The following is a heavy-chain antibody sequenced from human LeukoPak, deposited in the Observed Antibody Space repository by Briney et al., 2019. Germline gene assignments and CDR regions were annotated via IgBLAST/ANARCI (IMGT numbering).Heavy chain of an antibody. CDR2: ISGSGGST. V-gene: IGHV3-23*01. CDR3: AKITYYYDSSGYYYFDY. J-gene: IGHJ4*02. Sequence: GGSLRLSCAASGFTFSSYAMSWVRQAPGKGLEWVSAISGSGGSTYYADSVKGRFTISRDNSKNTLYLQMNSLRAEDTAVYYCAKITYYYDSSGYYYFDYWGQGTLVTVSS. CDR1: GFTFSSYA. D-gene: IGHD3-22*01.